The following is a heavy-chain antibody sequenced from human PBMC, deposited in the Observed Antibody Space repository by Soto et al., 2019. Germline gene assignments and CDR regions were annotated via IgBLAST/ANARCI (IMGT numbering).Heavy chain of an antibody. Sequence: EVQLLESGGDSVQPGGSLRLSCAASGNIFSAYAMNWVRQAPGKGLEWVSGISGNGGSIYYAHSVKGRFTIARDNSKNTVYLEMNSLRVEDTAVYYCARSLRPLSWFDPWGQGALVTVAS. CDR3: ARSLRPLSWFDP. CDR2: ISGNGGSI. D-gene: IGHD3-10*01. CDR1: GNIFSAYA. J-gene: IGHJ5*02. V-gene: IGHV3-23*01.